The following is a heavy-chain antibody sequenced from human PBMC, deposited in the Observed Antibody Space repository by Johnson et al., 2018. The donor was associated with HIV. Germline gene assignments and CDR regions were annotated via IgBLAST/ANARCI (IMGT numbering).Heavy chain of an antibody. CDR3: ARGQLWLLDDALDI. D-gene: IGHD5-18*01. CDR2: IRYDESNK. J-gene: IGHJ3*02. Sequence: QVQLVESGGGVVQPGGSLRLSCAASGFTFSSYGMHWVRQAPGKGLEWVSFIRYDESNKSFPDSVKGRFTISRDNSKNTLYLQMNSLRAEDTAIYYCARGQLWLLDDALDIWGQGTMVTVS. V-gene: IGHV3-30*02. CDR1: GFTFSSYG.